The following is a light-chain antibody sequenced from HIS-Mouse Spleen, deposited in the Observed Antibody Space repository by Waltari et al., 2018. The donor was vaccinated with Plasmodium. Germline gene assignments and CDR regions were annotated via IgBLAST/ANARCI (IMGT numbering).Light chain of an antibody. CDR1: SSNIGSHT. CDR2: SKN. J-gene: IGLJ3*02. Sequence: QSVLTQPPSASGTPGQRVTISCSGSSSNIGSHTVNWYQQLPGPAPKLLIYSKNQRPSGVPDRFSGSKSGTSASLAISGLQSEDEADYYCAAWDDSLNGWVFGGGTKLTVL. CDR3: AAWDDSLNGWV. V-gene: IGLV1-44*01.